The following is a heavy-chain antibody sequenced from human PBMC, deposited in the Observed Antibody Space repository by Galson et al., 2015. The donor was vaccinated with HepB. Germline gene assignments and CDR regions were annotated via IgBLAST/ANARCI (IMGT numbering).Heavy chain of an antibody. Sequence: SLRLSCAASGFILNSYVMIWVRQAPGKGPEWVSAISGGGHSTYYADSVRGRFTISRDNSKNTLFLQMNSLRADDTAVYYCAKNSTGWGQGTLVTVAS. V-gene: IGHV3-23*01. CDR3: AKNSTG. J-gene: IGHJ1*01. CDR2: ISGGGHST. CDR1: GFILNSYV. D-gene: IGHD4-17*01.